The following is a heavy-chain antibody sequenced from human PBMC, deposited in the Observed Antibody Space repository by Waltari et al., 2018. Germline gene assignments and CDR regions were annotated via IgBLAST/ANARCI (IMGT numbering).Heavy chain of an antibody. J-gene: IGHJ5*02. CDR3: AHRYYDFWSGYYGQYNWFDP. CDR2: IYWNDDK. CDR1: GFSPSTSGVG. V-gene: IGHV2-5*01. Sequence: QITLKESGPTLVKPTQTLTLTCPFSGFSPSTSGVGVGWLRQPPGQALEWLALIYWNDDKRYSPSLKSRLTITKDTSKNQVVLTMTNMDPVDTATYYCAHRYYDFWSGYYGQYNWFDPWGQGTLVTVSS. D-gene: IGHD3-3*01.